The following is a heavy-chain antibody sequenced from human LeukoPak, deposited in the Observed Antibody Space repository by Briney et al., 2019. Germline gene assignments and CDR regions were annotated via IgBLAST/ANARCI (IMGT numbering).Heavy chain of an antibody. V-gene: IGHV1-18*01. CDR3: ARYPMVRGVYYYFDY. D-gene: IGHD3-10*01. CDR1: GYTFTSYG. Sequence: GASVKVSCKASGYTFTSYGISWVRQAPGQGLEWMGLISAYNGNTNYAQKLQGRVTMTTDTSTSTAYMELRSLRSDDTAVYYCARYPMVRGVYYYFDYWGQGTLVTVSS. CDR2: ISAYNGNT. J-gene: IGHJ4*02.